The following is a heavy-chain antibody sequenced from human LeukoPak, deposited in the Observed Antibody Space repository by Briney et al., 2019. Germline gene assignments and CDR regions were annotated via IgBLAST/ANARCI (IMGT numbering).Heavy chain of an antibody. CDR2: IYSGGST. D-gene: IGHD3-10*01. Sequence: PGGSLRLSCAASGFTVSSNYMSWVRQAPGKGLEWVSVIYSGGSTYYADSVKGRFTISRDNSKNTLYLQMNSLGAEDTAVYYCARDRGMVRGVTGMDVWGQGTTVTVSS. V-gene: IGHV3-53*01. CDR3: ARDRGMVRGVTGMDV. J-gene: IGHJ6*02. CDR1: GFTVSSNY.